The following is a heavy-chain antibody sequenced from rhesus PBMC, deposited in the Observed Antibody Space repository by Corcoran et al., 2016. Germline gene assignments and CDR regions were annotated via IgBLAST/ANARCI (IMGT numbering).Heavy chain of an antibody. J-gene: IGHJ5-1*01. CDR3: ASLENRFDV. V-gene: IGHV4-160*01. CDR2: VRGGGST. CDR1: GGSVRGYW. Sequence: QVQLQQWGERLVKPAETLSLTGAVYGGSVRGYWWGWIRQPPGKGLEWIGRVRGGGSTNFHPSLKSRVTISADTSKNQFSLNLRSVTAADTAVYYCASLENRFDVWGPGVLVTVSS.